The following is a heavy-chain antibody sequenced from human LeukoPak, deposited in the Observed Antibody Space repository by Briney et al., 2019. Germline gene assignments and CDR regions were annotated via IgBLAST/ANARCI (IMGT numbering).Heavy chain of an antibody. D-gene: IGHD6-19*01. Sequence: GGSLRLSCAASGFTFSSYGMHWVRQAPGKGLEWVAVISYDGSSKYYADSVEGRFTISRDNSKNTLYLQMNSLRAEDTAVYYCAKDVRIAVTWFDYWGQGTLVTVSS. CDR3: AKDVRIAVTWFDY. CDR1: GFTFSSYG. V-gene: IGHV3-30*18. CDR2: ISYDGSSK. J-gene: IGHJ4*02.